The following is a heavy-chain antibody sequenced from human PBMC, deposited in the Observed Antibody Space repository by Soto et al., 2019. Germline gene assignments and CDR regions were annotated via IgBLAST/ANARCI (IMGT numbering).Heavy chain of an antibody. J-gene: IGHJ4*02. CDR3: ARDFYPLAYYFDP. Sequence: SVKVSCKASGYTFINHGISWVRQAPGQGLEWMGWVSGSNGKTKYAQKFQGRVTMTRETSTSTAHMELRNLTSDDTAVYFCARDFYPLAYYFDPWGQGTLVTVSS. CDR1: GYTFINHG. V-gene: IGHV1-18*04. CDR2: VSGSNGKT.